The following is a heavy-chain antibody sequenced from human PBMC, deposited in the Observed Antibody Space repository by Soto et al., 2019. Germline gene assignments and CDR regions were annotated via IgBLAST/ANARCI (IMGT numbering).Heavy chain of an antibody. Sequence: PGGSLRLSCATSGFIFTTYAMNWVRQAPGKGLEWVAAISSGGDSTFYAESVRGRFTISRDNSFNTVYLQMRSLRPEDTAVYYCAPPQGYGVFDAVDIWGQGTMVTVSS. CDR2: ISSGGDST. V-gene: IGHV3-23*01. CDR3: APPQGYGVFDAVDI. J-gene: IGHJ3*02. D-gene: IGHD4-17*01. CDR1: GFIFTTYA.